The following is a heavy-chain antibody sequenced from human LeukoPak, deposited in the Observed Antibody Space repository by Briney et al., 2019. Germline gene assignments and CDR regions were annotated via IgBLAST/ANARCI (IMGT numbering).Heavy chain of an antibody. V-gene: IGHV3-49*04. CDR2: IRSKAYGGTT. J-gene: IGHJ6*03. CDR3: TRDRRQSSSWPYYYYYYYMDV. CDR1: GFTFSSYA. D-gene: IGHD6-13*01. Sequence: GGSLRLSCAASGFTFSSYAMSWVRQAPGKGLEGVGFIRSKAYGGTTEYAASVKGRFTISRDDSKSIAYLQMNSLKTEDTAVYYCTRDRRQSSSWPYYYYYYYMDVWGKGTTVTISS.